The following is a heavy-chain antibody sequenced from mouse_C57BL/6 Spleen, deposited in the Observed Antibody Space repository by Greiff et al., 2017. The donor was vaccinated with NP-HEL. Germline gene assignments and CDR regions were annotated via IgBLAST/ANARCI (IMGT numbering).Heavy chain of an antibody. V-gene: IGHV5-17*01. CDR1: GFTFSDYG. CDR3: SRSYGSCPCFAY. Sequence: EVQRVESGGGLVKPGGSLKLSCAASGFTFSDYGMHWVRQAPEKGLEWVAYISSGSSSIYYADKVKGRFTISRDNAKNTLFLQMTSLMSEDTAMYYCSRSYGSCPCFAYWGQGTLVTVSA. J-gene: IGHJ3*01. CDR2: ISSGSSSI. D-gene: IGHD1-1*01.